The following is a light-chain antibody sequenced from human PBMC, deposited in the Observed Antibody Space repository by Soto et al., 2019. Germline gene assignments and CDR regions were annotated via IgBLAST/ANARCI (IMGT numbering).Light chain of an antibody. CDR2: HDS. CDR3: QQYHVYSWT. CDR1: QSISGW. J-gene: IGKJ1*01. V-gene: IGKV1-5*01. Sequence: IQMTPSPSTLSASVGNRVTISCPASQSISGWLAWYQKKQGRATTTMIYHDSTLESGGPARFSGSGSGTELNLILSSLQPDDFATYYCQQYHVYSWTFGQGTKVDIK.